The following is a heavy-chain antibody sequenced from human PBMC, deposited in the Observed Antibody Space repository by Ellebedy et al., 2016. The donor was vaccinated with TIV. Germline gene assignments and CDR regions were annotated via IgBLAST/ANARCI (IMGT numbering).Heavy chain of an antibody. Sequence: GGSLRLXCAASEFTFSRFGMYWVRQAPGKWLEWVAGISYDGSYKYYADSVKGRFTVSRDNSKNSLFLQLNSPRAEDTAVYYCAKDSGFWSGYSDYWGQGTLVTVSS. D-gene: IGHD3-3*01. CDR3: AKDSGFWSGYSDY. V-gene: IGHV3-30*18. CDR1: EFTFSRFG. CDR2: ISYDGSYK. J-gene: IGHJ4*02.